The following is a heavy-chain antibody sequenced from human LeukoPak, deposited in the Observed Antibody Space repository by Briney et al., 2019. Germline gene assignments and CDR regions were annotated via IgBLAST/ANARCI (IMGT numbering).Heavy chain of an antibody. J-gene: IGHJ4*02. CDR1: GFTFSSYG. CDR2: IWYDGSNK. CDR3: AKDRFWSGYFGFDY. Sequence: GRSLRLSCAASGFTFSSYGMHWVRQAPGKGPEWVAVIWYDGSNKYYADSVKGRFTISRDNSKNTLYLQMNSLRAEDTAVYYCAKDRFWSGYFGFDYWGQGTLVTVSS. D-gene: IGHD3-3*01. V-gene: IGHV3-33*06.